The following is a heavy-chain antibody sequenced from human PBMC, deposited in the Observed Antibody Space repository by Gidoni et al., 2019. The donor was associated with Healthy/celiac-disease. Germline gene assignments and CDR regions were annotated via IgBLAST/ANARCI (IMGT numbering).Heavy chain of an antibody. Sequence: QLQLQESGPGLVKPSETLSLTCTVSGCPISSSSYYWGWIRQPPGKGLEWIGSIYYSGSTYYNPSHESRVTISVDTTKNQFSLKLSSVTAADAAVYYCASYGSGGYSNWGQGTLVTVSS. CDR1: GCPISSSSYY. V-gene: IGHV4-39*01. J-gene: IGHJ4*02. D-gene: IGHD3-10*01. CDR3: ASYGSGGYSN. CDR2: IYYSGST.